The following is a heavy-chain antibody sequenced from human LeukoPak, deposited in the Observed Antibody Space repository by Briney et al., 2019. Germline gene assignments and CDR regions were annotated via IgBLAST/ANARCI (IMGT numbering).Heavy chain of an antibody. CDR3: ARDYSSSSGKHAFDI. J-gene: IGHJ3*02. Sequence: PGGSLRLSCAASGFTFSTYSMNWVRQAPGKGLEWISCISSSSSTIYYADSVKGRFTISRDNAKNSLYLQMNSLRAEDTAVYYCARDYSSSSGKHAFDIWGQGTMVTVSS. CDR2: ISSSSSTI. V-gene: IGHV3-48*01. CDR1: GFTFSTYS. D-gene: IGHD6-13*01.